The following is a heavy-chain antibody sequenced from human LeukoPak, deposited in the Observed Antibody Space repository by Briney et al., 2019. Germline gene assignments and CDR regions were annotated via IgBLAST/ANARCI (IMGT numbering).Heavy chain of an antibody. CDR3: ASKPRGESRPFEY. V-gene: IGHV1-3*01. Sequence: ASLRVSRKASGYTLIPHAVHWVRETPGQRLEWMGGINVPNGDTGYSQKFQGRVTITSDTSASTGYMEMSSVISEDTAVYYCASKPRGESRPFEYWGQGTLVTVSS. CDR1: GYTLIPHA. D-gene: IGHD3-16*01. CDR2: INVPNGDT. J-gene: IGHJ4*02.